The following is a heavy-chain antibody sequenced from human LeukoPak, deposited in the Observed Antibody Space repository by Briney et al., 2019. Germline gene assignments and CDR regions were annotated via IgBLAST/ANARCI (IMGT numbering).Heavy chain of an antibody. CDR1: GRCVCDYH. Sequence: SEPLSLTCTVSGRCVCDYHWSWIRQSPGKGLEWIGYIYYTGSTSYNPSLRSRVTMSADTSKNQFSLKLSSVTAADTAVYYCASRKLGNDYWGQGTLVTVSS. CDR3: ASRKLGNDY. V-gene: IGHV4-59*02. CDR2: IYYTGST. J-gene: IGHJ4*02. D-gene: IGHD7-27*01.